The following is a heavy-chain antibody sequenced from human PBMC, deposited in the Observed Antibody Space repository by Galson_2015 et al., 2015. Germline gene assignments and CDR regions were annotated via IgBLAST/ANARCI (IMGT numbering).Heavy chain of an antibody. Sequence: SLRLSCAASGFTFGDYAMSWFRQAPGKGLEWVGFIRSKAYGGTTEYAASVKGRFTISRDDSKSIAYLQMNSLKTEDTAVYYCTRDAYDILTGDDYWGQGTLVTVSS. D-gene: IGHD3-9*01. V-gene: IGHV3-49*03. J-gene: IGHJ4*02. CDR3: TRDAYDILTGDDY. CDR1: GFTFGDYA. CDR2: IRSKAYGGTT.